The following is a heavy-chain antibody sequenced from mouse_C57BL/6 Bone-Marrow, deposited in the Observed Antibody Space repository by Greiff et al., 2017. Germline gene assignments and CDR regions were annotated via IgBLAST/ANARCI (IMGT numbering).Heavy chain of an antibody. CDR3: ARGATATVVPYYFDD. V-gene: IGHV1-63*01. Sequence: VQLQQSGAELVRPGTSVKMSCKASGYTFTNYWIGWAKQRPGHGLEWIGDIYPGGGYTNYNEQFKGKATLTADKSSSTAYMQFSSLTSEDSAIYYCARGATATVVPYYFDDWGQGTTLTVSS. CDR1: GYTFTNYW. CDR2: IYPGGGYT. J-gene: IGHJ2*01. D-gene: IGHD1-1*01.